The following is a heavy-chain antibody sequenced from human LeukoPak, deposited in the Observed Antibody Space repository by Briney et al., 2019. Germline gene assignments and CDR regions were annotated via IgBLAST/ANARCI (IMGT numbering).Heavy chain of an antibody. D-gene: IGHD6-13*01. CDR2: ISSSSTI. Sequence: SGGSLRLSCAASGFTFSSYSMNWVRQAPGKGLEWVSYISSSSTIYYADSVKGRFTISRDNAKNSLYLQMNSLRAEDTAVYYCAKDERSSSWYYYYYYMDVWGKGTTVTISS. CDR3: AKDERSSSWYYYYYYMDV. CDR1: GFTFSSYS. V-gene: IGHV3-48*01. J-gene: IGHJ6*03.